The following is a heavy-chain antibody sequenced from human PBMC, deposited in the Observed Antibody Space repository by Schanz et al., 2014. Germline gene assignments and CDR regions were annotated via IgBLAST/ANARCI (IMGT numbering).Heavy chain of an antibody. D-gene: IGHD2-15*01. CDR3: AKARRKSNCSGGRCFHYSYYGMDV. CDR2: ISSGSSYA. Sequence: VQLVESGGGVVQPGRSLRLSCAASGFTFSSYAMSWVRQAPGKGLEWVSDISSGSSYANYADSVKGRFTISRDNSKNILYLQMNSLRAEDTAVYYCAKARRKSNCSGGRCFHYSYYGMDVWGQGTTVTVSS. V-gene: IGHV3-23*04. J-gene: IGHJ6*02. CDR1: GFTFSSYA.